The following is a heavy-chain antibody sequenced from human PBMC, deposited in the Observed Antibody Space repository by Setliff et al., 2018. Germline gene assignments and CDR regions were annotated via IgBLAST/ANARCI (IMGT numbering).Heavy chain of an antibody. D-gene: IGHD2-8*01. J-gene: IGHJ4*02. CDR3: SRLVRYCSKTTCQTASGAEL. Sequence: ASVKVSCKASGYTFINFGISWVRQAPGQGLEWVGWISPYTGNTYYAPKLQGRVTMTTDASTSTAYMELRGLTSDDTAVYYCSRLVRYCSKTTCQTASGAELWGQGTQVTVSS. V-gene: IGHV1-18*01. CDR1: GYTFINFG. CDR2: ISPYTGNT.